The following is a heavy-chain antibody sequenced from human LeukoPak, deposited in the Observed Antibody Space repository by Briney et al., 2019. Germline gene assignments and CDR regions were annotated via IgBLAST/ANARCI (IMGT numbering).Heavy chain of an antibody. V-gene: IGHV1-8*01. CDR2: MNPNSGNT. D-gene: IGHD3-10*01. Sequence: GASVKVSCKASGYTFTSYDINWVRQATGQGLEWMGWMNPNSGNTGYAQKFQGRVTMTRNTSISTAYMELSSLRSEDTAVYYCARSDLLWFGEVSSYNYWGQGTLVTVSS. J-gene: IGHJ4*02. CDR1: GYTFTSYD. CDR3: ARSDLLWFGEVSSYNY.